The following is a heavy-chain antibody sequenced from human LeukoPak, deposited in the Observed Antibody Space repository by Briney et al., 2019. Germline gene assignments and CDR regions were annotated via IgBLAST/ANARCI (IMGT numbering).Heavy chain of an antibody. CDR2: INPNSGGT. V-gene: IGHV1-2*02. J-gene: IGHJ4*02. CDR3: ARGEYYDSSAYCFD. D-gene: IGHD3-22*01. Sequence: GASVKVSCKASGYTFTGYYMHWVRQAPGQGLEWMGWINPNSGGTNYVQRFQGRVTMTRDTSISTAYMELSRLRSDDTAVYYCARGEYYDSSAYCFDWGQGTLVTVSS. CDR1: GYTFTGYY.